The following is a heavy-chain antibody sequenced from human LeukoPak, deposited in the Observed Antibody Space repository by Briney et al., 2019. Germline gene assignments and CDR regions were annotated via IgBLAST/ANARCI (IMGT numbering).Heavy chain of an antibody. J-gene: IGHJ5*02. CDR1: GFTFDDYG. CDR2: INWNGGST. Sequence: SGGSLRLSCAASGFTFDDYGMSRVRQAPGKGLEWVSGINWNGGSTGYADSVKGRFTISRDNAKNSLYLQMNSLRAEDTALYHCARDMYYYDSSGYSSWGQGTLVTVSS. D-gene: IGHD3-22*01. V-gene: IGHV3-20*01. CDR3: ARDMYYYDSSGYSS.